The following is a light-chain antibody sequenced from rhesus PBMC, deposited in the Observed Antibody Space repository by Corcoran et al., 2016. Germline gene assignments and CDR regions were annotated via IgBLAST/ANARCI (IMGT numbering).Light chain of an antibody. CDR2: KAY. J-gene: IGKJ4*01. CDR1: ENVNNY. V-gene: IGKV1-74*01. Sequence: DIQMTQSPSPLSASVGDRVTITCRASENVNNYLNWYQQKPGKAPKLLIYKAYTLQSGVPSRFSGSGSGTDYTFPISSLQPEDVATYYCQHGYGTPLTFGGGTKVEVK. CDR3: QHGYGTPLT.